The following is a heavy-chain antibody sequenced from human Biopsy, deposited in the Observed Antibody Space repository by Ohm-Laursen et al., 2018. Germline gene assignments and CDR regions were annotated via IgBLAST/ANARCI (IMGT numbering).Heavy chain of an antibody. D-gene: IGHD3-3*01. CDR1: GVTFTGHY. CDR2: ISNRGSN. V-gene: IGHV4-59*07. J-gene: IGHJ3*01. CDR3: ARLYRLDDYWNDDPPDAFDV. Sequence: SDTLSLTCTVSGVTFTGHYWTRIPQPPGKGLEWIVYISNRGSNNYNPSLRGRVTISVDTSKNQFSLKLSSVTAADTAVFFCARLYRLDDYWNDDPPDAFDVWGQGTRVTFSS.